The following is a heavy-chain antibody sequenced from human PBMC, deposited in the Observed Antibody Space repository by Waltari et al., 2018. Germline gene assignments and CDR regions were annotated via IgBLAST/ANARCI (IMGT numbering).Heavy chain of an antibody. D-gene: IGHD5-18*01. J-gene: IGHJ3*02. CDR2: SDHSGST. CDR1: GYSISSGYY. V-gene: IGHV4-38-2*01. CDR3: ASQLRVDTAPFDI. Sequence: QVQLQEPGPGLVKPSETLSLTCAVSGYSISSGYYWGWIRQPLGKGRDRLGGSDHSGSTYSNPSLKSRVTISVDTSKNQYSLKLSSVTAADTAVYYCASQLRVDTAPFDIWGQGTMVTVSS.